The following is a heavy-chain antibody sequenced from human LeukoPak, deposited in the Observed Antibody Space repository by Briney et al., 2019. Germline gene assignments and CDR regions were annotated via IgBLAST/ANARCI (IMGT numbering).Heavy chain of an antibody. Sequence: SETLSLTCTVSGGSISSYYWSWIRQPPGKGLEWIGYIYYSGSTNYNPSLKSRVTISVETSKNEFSLKLRSVAAADTAVYYCARVTGYRIEDYFDYWGQGTLVTVSS. V-gene: IGHV4-59*01. D-gene: IGHD6-13*01. J-gene: IGHJ4*02. CDR1: GGSISSYY. CDR3: ARVTGYRIEDYFDY. CDR2: IYYSGST.